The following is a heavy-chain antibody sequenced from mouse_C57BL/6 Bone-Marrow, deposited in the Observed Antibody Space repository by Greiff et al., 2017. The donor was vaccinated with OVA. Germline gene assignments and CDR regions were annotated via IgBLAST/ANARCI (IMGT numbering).Heavy chain of an antibody. CDR3: ARSGGSYAMDY. Sequence: LQESGAELVRPGTSVKMSCKASGYTFTNYWIGWAKQRPGHGLEWIGDIYPGGGYTNYNEKFKGKATLTADKSSSTAYMQFSSLTSEDSAIYYCARSGGSYAMDYWGQGTSVTVSS. CDR2: IYPGGGYT. D-gene: IGHD1-1*01. V-gene: IGHV1-63*01. CDR1: GYTFTNYW. J-gene: IGHJ4*01.